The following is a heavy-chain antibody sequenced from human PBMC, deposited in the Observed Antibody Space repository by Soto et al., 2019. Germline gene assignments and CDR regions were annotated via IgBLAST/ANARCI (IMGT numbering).Heavy chain of an antibody. D-gene: IGHD3-10*01. CDR3: ARGSPVLGFGEFTESHWFDP. CDR2: INAGNGNT. J-gene: IGHJ5*02. V-gene: IGHV1-3*01. Sequence: ASVKVSCKASGNTFTSYAMHWVRQAPVQRLERMGWINAGNGNTKYSQKFQGRVTITRDTSARTTYMELSSLRSEDTTADYCARGSPVLGFGEFTESHWFDPWGQGTLVTVSS. CDR1: GNTFTSYA.